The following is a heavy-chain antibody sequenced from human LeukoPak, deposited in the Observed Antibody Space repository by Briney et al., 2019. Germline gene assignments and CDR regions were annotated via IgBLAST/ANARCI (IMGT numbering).Heavy chain of an antibody. J-gene: IGHJ4*02. Sequence: PGGSLRLSCAASGFTFSNAWMSWVRQAPGKGLEWVGRIESKTDGGTADYAAPVKGRFSMSRDDSKNTLYLQMNSLKTEDTAVYYCTTTTLVATPRSHYWGQGTLVTVSS. CDR1: GFTFSNAW. CDR2: IESKTDGGTA. V-gene: IGHV3-15*04. CDR3: TTTTLVATPRSHY. D-gene: IGHD5-12*01.